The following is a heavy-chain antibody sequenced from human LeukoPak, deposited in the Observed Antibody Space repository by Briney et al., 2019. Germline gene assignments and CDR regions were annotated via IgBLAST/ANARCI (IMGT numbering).Heavy chain of an antibody. CDR1: GGPISSSSYY. J-gene: IGHJ3*02. V-gene: IGHV4-39*01. CDR2: IYYSGST. D-gene: IGHD2/OR15-2a*01. CDR3: ARLLSIADAFDI. Sequence: PSETLSLTCTVSGGPISSSSYYWGWIRQPPGKGLEWIGSIYYSGSTYYNPSLKSRVTISVDTSKNQFSLKLSSVTAADTAIYYCARLLSIADAFDIWGQGTMVTVSS.